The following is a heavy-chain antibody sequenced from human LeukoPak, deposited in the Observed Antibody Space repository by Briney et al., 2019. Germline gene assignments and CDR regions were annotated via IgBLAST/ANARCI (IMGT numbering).Heavy chain of an antibody. V-gene: IGHV3-64*01. CDR3: ARWVSTSHDAFDI. CDR2: ISSDGGST. Sequence: GGSLRLSCAASGFTFSYYAMHWVRQAPGKGLEYVSAISSDGGSTYYANSVKGRFTISRDNSKNMLFLQMGSLRAEDMAVYYCARWVSTSHDAFDIWGQGTMVTVSS. CDR1: GFTFSYYA. J-gene: IGHJ3*02. D-gene: IGHD6-6*01.